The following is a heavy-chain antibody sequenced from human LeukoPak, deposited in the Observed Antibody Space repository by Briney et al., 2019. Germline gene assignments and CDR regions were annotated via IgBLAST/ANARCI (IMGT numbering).Heavy chain of an antibody. J-gene: IGHJ4*02. Sequence: GGSLRLSCAASGFTFSSYAMSWVRQAPGKGLEWVSTISGSGGSTYYPDSVKGRFTISRDNSKNTLYLQMNSLRVEDTAVYYCAKTMGAIDHDYWGQGTLVTVSS. V-gene: IGHV3-23*01. CDR3: AKTMGAIDHDY. CDR2: ISGSGGST. D-gene: IGHD1-26*01. CDR1: GFTFSSYA.